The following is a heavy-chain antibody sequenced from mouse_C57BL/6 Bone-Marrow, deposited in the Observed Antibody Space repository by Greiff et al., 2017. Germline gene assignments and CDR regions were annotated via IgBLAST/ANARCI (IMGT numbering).Heavy chain of an antibody. CDR1: GFTFSSYA. CDR3: TREINDGYLYYYAMDY. V-gene: IGHV5-9-1*02. D-gene: IGHD2-3*01. CDR2: ISSGGDYI. J-gene: IGHJ4*01. Sequence: EVKLVESGEGLVKPGGFLKLSCAASGFTFSSYAMSWVRQTPEKRLEWVAYISSGGDYIYYADTVKGRFTISRDNARNTLYLQMGSLKSEDTAMYYCTREINDGYLYYYAMDYWGQGTSVTVSS.